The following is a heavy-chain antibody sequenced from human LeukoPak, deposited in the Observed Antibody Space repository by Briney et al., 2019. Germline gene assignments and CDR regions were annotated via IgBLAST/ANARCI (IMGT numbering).Heavy chain of an antibody. J-gene: IGHJ4*02. V-gene: IGHV4-59*01. CDR2: IYNSGSA. CDR3: AREAAVGTGGFDY. CDR1: GGSISAYY. Sequence: SETLSLTCTVSGGSISAYYWSWIRQPPGKGLEWIGYIYNSGSANYNPSLQSRVTILIDTSKKQFSLKVSSVAAADTAVYYCAREAAVGTGGFDYWGQGTLVTVSS. D-gene: IGHD6-13*01.